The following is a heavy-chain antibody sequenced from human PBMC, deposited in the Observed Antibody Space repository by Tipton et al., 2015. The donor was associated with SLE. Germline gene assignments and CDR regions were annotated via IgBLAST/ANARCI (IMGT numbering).Heavy chain of an antibody. Sequence: TLSLTCTVSGGSISSHYWSWIRQPPGKGLEWIGYIYYSGSISYNPSLKSRVTISVDTSKNQFSLKLSPVTAADTAVYYCARERGDAFDIWGQGTMVTVSS. D-gene: IGHD3-10*01. CDR2: IYYSGSI. CDR3: ARERGDAFDI. V-gene: IGHV4-59*11. J-gene: IGHJ3*02. CDR1: GGSISSHY.